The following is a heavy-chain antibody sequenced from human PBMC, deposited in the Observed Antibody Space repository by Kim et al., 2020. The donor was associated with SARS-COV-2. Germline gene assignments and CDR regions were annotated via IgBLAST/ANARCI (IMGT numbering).Heavy chain of an antibody. Sequence: ASVKVSCKASGYTFAAYGISWVRQARGQGLEWMGGIGAYNGMSDYGQTFHDRITMTTDISSNTAYLEVRSLRSDDTAIYYCARGGRGDHFYNGMEVWGQGTAVIVSS. J-gene: IGHJ6*02. V-gene: IGHV1-18*01. D-gene: IGHD2-21*02. CDR3: ARGGRGDHFYNGMEV. CDR2: IGAYNGMS. CDR1: GYTFAAYG.